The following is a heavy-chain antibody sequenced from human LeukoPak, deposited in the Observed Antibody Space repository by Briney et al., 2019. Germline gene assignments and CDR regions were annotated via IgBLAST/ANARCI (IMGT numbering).Heavy chain of an antibody. Sequence: ASVKVSCKASGYTFTGYYMHWVRQAPGQGLEWMGRINPNNGGTKYAQKFQGRVTMTRDTSISTAYMELSRLRSDDTAVYYCARGGANYYDSTPQILFDYWGQGTLVTVSS. V-gene: IGHV1-2*06. CDR2: INPNNGGT. CDR1: GYTFTGYY. CDR3: ARGGANYYDSTPQILFDY. J-gene: IGHJ4*02. D-gene: IGHD3-22*01.